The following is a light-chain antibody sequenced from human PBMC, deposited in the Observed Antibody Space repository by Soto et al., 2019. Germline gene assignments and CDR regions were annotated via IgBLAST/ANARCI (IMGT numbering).Light chain of an antibody. CDR3: QQFSSYPLT. J-gene: IGKJ4*01. CDR1: QSVSSN. V-gene: IGKV3-15*01. CDR2: GAS. Sequence: EIVMTQSPATLSVSPWERATLSCRASQSVSSNLAWYQQKPGQAPRLLIYGASTRATGIPARFSGSGSGTEFTLTISSLQSEDFAVYYCQQFSSYPLTFGGGTKVDIK.